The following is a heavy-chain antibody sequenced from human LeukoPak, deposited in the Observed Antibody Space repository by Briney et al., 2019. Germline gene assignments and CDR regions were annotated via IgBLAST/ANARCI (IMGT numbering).Heavy chain of an antibody. J-gene: IGHJ6*03. CDR2: ISSSGSTI. D-gene: IGHD6-19*01. V-gene: IGHV3-11*01. Sequence: GGPVRLLCAAPGFTYYDYYMRWTRQARGEGGVGVSYISSSGSTIYYADSVKGRFTISSDNAKNSLYLQMNSLRAEDTAVYYCASTYSSGWYSRALYYYYMDVWGKGTTVTVSS. CDR3: ASTYSSGWYSRALYYYYMDV. CDR1: GFTYYDYY.